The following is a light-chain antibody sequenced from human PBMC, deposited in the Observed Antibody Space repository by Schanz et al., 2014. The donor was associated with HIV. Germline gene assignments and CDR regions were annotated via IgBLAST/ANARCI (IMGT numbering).Light chain of an antibody. V-gene: IGKV3-20*01. CDR2: GAS. CDR3: QQDGSS. CDR1: QSVSSDY. J-gene: IGKJ3*01. Sequence: EIVLTQSPGTLSLSPGERATLSCRASQSVSSDYLAWYQLKPGQAPRLLIYGASTRATGIPYRFSGSGSGTDFTLTITRLEPEDFAVYFCQQDGSSFGPGTKVEIK.